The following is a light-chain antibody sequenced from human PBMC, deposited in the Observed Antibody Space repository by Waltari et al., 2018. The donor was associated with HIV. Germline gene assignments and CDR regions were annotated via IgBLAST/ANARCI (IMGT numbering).Light chain of an antibody. V-gene: IGLV5-45*02. CDR3: MIWHSNAYV. CDR1: RGLNLASYS. Sequence: QAVLTQPSYLSAPPASSASLTCTFPRGLNLASYSIYWSTQRSGTPTHYPMTYKSYSDVQRGSGVPSRFSASKDASANAGILLISGIQSEDEADYYCMIWHSNAYVFGSVTKVTV. J-gene: IGLJ1*01. CDR2: YKSYSDV.